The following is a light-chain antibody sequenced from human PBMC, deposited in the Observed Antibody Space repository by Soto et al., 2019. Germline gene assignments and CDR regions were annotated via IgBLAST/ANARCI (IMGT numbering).Light chain of an antibody. J-gene: IGLJ3*02. V-gene: IGLV3-21*02. CDR2: DDS. Sequence: SYELTQTPSVSAAPGQTAKITCGGNNIGSKSVHWYQHKPGQAPVLVVHDDSDRPSGIPGRFSGSNSGNTATLTISRAEAGDEADYYCQVWDSSSDHPGWVFGGGTQLTVL. CDR1: NIGSKS. CDR3: QVWDSSSDHPGWV.